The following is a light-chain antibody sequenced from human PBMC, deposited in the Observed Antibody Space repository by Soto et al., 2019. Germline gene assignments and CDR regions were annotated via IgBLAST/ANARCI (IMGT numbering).Light chain of an antibody. J-gene: IGLJ1*01. CDR3: CSYAGSTYV. CDR1: SSDVGSYNL. V-gene: IGLV2-23*01. Sequence: QSVLTQPASVSGSPGQSITISCTGSSSDVGSYNLVSWYQQHPGKAPKLMIYEDSKRPSGVSNRFSGSKSGNTASLTISGLQAEDEADYYCCSYAGSTYVFGTGTKVTV. CDR2: EDS.